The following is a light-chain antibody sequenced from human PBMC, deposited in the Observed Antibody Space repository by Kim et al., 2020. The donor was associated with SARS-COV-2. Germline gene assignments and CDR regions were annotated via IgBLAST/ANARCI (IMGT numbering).Light chain of an antibody. CDR2: AAS. J-gene: IGKJ4*01. CDR3: QQREDWPLT. Sequence: EIVMTQSPATLSVSPGERATLSCRASQSVTTNLAWYQQKPGQAPRLLIYAASTRATGFPARFSGSGSGTEFTLTISSLQSEDFAVYYCQQREDWPLTFGGGTKVDIK. CDR1: QSVTTN. V-gene: IGKV3-15*01.